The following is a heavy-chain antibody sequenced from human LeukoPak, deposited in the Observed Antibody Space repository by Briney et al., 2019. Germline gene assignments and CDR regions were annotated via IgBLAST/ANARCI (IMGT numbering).Heavy chain of an antibody. CDR2: ISDIGSI. V-gene: IGHV4-59*08. D-gene: IGHD2/OR15-2a*01. Sequence: SETLSLTCTVSGGSISSYYWSWIRQPPGKGLEWIAYISDIGSINYNPSLKSRVTISLDTSKNQFSLKLSSVTAADMAVYYCAGHHPRNTVDFWGQGTLVTVSS. CDR3: AGHHPRNTVDF. CDR1: GGSISSYY. J-gene: IGHJ4*02.